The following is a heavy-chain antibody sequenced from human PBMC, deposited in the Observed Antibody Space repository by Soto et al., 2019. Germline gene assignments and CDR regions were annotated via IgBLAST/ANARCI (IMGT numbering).Heavy chain of an antibody. J-gene: IGHJ3*02. D-gene: IGHD3-9*01. Sequence: SQKRPHPNTGSAGSLRPSCWRWIRQFPGKELEWIGYIYYSGSTNYNPSLKSRVIISVDTSKNQFSLKLSSVTAADTAVYYCACLYPYFDILTGSQNFAFDIWGQGTMVT. CDR1: AGSLRPSC. CDR2: IYYSGST. V-gene: IGHV4-59*01. CDR3: ACLYPYFDILTGSQNFAFDI.